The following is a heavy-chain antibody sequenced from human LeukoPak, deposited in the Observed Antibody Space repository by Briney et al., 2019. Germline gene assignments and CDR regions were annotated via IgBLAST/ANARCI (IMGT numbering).Heavy chain of an antibody. D-gene: IGHD3-3*01. J-gene: IGHJ4*02. V-gene: IGHV3-7*01. CDR1: GFTFSGYW. Sequence: GGSLRLSCAASGFTFSGYWMSWVRQAPGKGLGWVANINQDGSEKYYVDSVKGRFTISRDNAKNSLYLQMNSLRAEDTAVYYCARFASLRFLEWLFVDYWGQGTLVTVSS. CDR2: INQDGSEK. CDR3: ARFASLRFLEWLFVDY.